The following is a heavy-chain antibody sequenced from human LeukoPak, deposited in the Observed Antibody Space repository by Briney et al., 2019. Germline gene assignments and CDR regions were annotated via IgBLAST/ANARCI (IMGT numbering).Heavy chain of an antibody. CDR2: IYYRRST. Sequence: PSETLSLTCTVSGGSISGSSYYWGWIRQPPGKGLEWIGSIYYRRSTYYNPTLKSRVTVSVDTSKNQFSLKLSPVTAADTAVYYCALIRGYCRTWGQGTLVTVSS. CDR3: ALIRGYCRT. CDR1: GGSISGSSYY. D-gene: IGHD2-15*01. V-gene: IGHV4-39*01. J-gene: IGHJ5*02.